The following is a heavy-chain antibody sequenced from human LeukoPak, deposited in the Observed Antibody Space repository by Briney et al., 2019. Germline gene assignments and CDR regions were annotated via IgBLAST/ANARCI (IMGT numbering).Heavy chain of an antibody. CDR2: IYTSGST. Sequence: ETLSLTCTVSGGSISSYYWSWIRQPAGKGLEWIGRIYTSGSTNYNPSLKSRVTISVDTSKNQISLKLSSVTAADTAVYYCAGGSYPDWFDPWGQGTLVTVSS. CDR3: AGGSYPDWFDP. D-gene: IGHD1-26*01. J-gene: IGHJ5*02. CDR1: GGSISSYY. V-gene: IGHV4-4*07.